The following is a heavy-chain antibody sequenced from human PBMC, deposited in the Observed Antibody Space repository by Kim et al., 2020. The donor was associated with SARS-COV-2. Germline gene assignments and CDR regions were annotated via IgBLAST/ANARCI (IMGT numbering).Heavy chain of an antibody. CDR3: AKDHGYSYGQSDY. V-gene: IGHV3-30*18. Sequence: GGSLRLSCAASGFTFSSYGMHWVRQAPGKGLEWVAVISYDGSNKYYADSVKGRFTISRDNSKNTLYLQMNSLRAEDTAVYYCAKDHGYSYGQSDYWGQGT. CDR2: ISYDGSNK. D-gene: IGHD5-18*01. CDR1: GFTFSSYG. J-gene: IGHJ4*02.